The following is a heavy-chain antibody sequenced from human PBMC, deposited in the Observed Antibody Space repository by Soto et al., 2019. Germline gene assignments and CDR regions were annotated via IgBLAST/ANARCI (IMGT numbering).Heavy chain of an antibody. CDR1: GFTVSSNY. J-gene: IGHJ4*02. D-gene: IGHD3-22*01. V-gene: IGHV3-53*01. CDR3: ARDRSRNYYDSSGYSPWYFDY. Sequence: GGSLRLSCAASGFTVSSNYMSWVRQAPGKGLEWVSVIYSGGSTYYADSVKGRFTISRDNSKNTLYLQMNSLRAEDTAVYYCARDRSRNYYDSSGYSPWYFDYWGQGTLVTVYS. CDR2: IYSGGST.